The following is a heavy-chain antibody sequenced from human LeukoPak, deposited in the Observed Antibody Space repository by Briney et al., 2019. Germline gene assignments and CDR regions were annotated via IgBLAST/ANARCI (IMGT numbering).Heavy chain of an antibody. J-gene: IGHJ4*02. CDR2: IYYSGST. D-gene: IGHD6-6*01. CDR1: GGSISSYY. CDR3: ARHRVRIAARFIDY. V-gene: IGHV4-59*08. Sequence: SETLSLTCTVSGGSISSYYWSWIRQPPGKGLEWIGYIYYSGSTYYNPSLKSRVTISVDTSKNQFSLKLSSVTAADTAVYYCARHRVRIAARFIDYWGQGTLVTVSS.